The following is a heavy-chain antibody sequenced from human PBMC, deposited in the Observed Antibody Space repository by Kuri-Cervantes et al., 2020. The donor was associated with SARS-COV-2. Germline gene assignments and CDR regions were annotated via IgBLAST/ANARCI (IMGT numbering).Heavy chain of an antibody. Sequence: GESLKISCAASGFTFSNSALNWVRQAPGRGLEWVSRIRGSADGTYDAESVKGRFTISRDNSSNTLYVQMNSLRAEDTAVYHCAKVDRGAVLQWWKQVDHRGQGILVTVSS. V-gene: IGHV3-23*01. D-gene: IGHD2-15*01. CDR2: IRGSADGT. CDR1: GFTFSNSA. J-gene: IGHJ5*02. CDR3: AKVDRGAVLQWWKQVDH.